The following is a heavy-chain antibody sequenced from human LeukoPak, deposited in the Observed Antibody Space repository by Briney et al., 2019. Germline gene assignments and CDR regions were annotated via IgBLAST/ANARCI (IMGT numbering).Heavy chain of an antibody. CDR2: IKQDGSEK. Sequence: PGGSLRLSCAASGFIFSSYWMSWVRQAPGKGLEWVANIKQDGSEKYYLDSVKGRFTISRDSAKNSLYLQMSSLRAEDTAVYYCAKQDSYWDVFDIWGQGTLVTVS. V-gene: IGHV3-7*01. J-gene: IGHJ3*02. CDR3: AKQDSYWDVFDI. CDR1: GFIFSSYW. D-gene: IGHD2-21*02.